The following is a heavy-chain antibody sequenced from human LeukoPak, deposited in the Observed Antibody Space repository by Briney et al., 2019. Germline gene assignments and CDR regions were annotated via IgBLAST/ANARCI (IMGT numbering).Heavy chain of an antibody. CDR3: AKDQIGWAPGYVSGPLDQ. Sequence: GGSLRLSCAASGFTFSSYSMNWVRQAPGKGLEWVSSISSSSSYIYYAGSVKGRFTISRDNAKNSMHLQMNSLRTEDTAVYYCAKDQIGWAPGYVSGPLDQWGQGTLVTVSS. CDR1: GFTFSSYS. CDR2: ISSSSSYI. V-gene: IGHV3-21*01. J-gene: IGHJ4*02. D-gene: IGHD6-19*01.